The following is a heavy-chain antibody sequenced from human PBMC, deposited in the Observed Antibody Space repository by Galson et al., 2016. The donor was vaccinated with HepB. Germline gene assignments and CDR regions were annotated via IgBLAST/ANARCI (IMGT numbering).Heavy chain of an antibody. CDR2: INPGNGDT. Sequence: SVKVSCKAPGYTFTNYAMHWVRQAPGQRLEWMGWINPGNGDTKYSQKFQGRVTISRDTSASTAYMELRSLISEDTAVYYCAREGSYYTLDYWGQGTLVTASS. J-gene: IGHJ4*02. D-gene: IGHD1-26*01. CDR1: GYTFTNYA. CDR3: AREGSYYTLDY. V-gene: IGHV1-3*01.